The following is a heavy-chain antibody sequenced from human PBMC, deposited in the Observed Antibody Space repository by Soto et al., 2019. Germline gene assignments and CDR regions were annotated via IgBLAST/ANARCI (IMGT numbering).Heavy chain of an antibody. D-gene: IGHD3-16*01. J-gene: IGHJ6*01. CDR1: RLSLTTLAVG. CDR2: IYWDDTK. CDR3: DPYTLNYSCVVV. V-gene: IGHV2-5*02. Sequence: SGPTLVNPTHTPTLPCTYSRLSLTTLAVGVGWIRQPPGKALEWLALIYWDDTKRYSPSLKSRVTITQDTSKNQVVLKMTNLDSGDGDTHYFDPYTLNYSCVVVWG.